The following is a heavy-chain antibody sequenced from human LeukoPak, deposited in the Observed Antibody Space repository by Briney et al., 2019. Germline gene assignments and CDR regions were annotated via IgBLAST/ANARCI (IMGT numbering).Heavy chain of an antibody. CDR2: FDVIDSET. CDR1: GSSLSELS. Sequence: ASVKVSCTVSGSSLSELSLYWVRQAPGKGLEWMGGFDVIDSETFYAQRFQGRVTMTEDSSTDTAYMELRSLTSDDTALYYCAAGRPYSLLDYWGQGTLVTVSS. V-gene: IGHV1-24*01. J-gene: IGHJ4*02. CDR3: AAGRPYSLLDY. D-gene: IGHD5-18*01.